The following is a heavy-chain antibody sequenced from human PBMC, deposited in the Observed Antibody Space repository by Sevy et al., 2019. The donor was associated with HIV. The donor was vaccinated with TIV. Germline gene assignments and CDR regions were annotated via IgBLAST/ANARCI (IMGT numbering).Heavy chain of an antibody. V-gene: IGHV3-23*01. J-gene: IGHJ6*02. CDR2: ISGSGGST. CDR3: AKDSSGYDSHYYYSMDV. Sequence: GGSLRLSCAASGFTFSSYAMSWVRQAPGKGLEWVSAISGSGGSTYYADSVKGRFTISRDNSKNTLYLQMNSLRAEDTAVYYCAKDSSGYDSHYYYSMDVWGQGTTVTVSS. D-gene: IGHD5-12*01. CDR1: GFTFSSYA.